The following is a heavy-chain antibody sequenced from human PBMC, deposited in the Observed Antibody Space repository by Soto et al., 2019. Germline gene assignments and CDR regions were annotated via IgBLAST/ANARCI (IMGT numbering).Heavy chain of an antibody. Sequence: ASVKVSCKASGYTFTGYYMHWVRQAPGQGLEWMGWINPNSGGTNYAQKFQGRVTMTRDTSISTAYMELSRLRSDDTAVYYCARMSPRIVVVNAIRGWFDPWGQGTLVTVSS. J-gene: IGHJ5*02. CDR3: ARMSPRIVVVNAIRGWFDP. CDR1: GYTFTGYY. V-gene: IGHV1-2*02. D-gene: IGHD2-21*01. CDR2: INPNSGGT.